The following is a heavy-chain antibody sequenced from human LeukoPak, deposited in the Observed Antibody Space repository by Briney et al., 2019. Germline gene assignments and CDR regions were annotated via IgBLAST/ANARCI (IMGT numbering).Heavy chain of an antibody. CDR3: AKPMTTVTTSFDY. CDR2: IRYDGSNK. V-gene: IGHV3-30*02. D-gene: IGHD4-17*01. J-gene: IGHJ4*02. Sequence: RPGGSLRLSCAASGFTFSSYGMHWVRQAPGKGPEWVAFIRYDGSNKYYADSVKGRFTISRDNSKNTLYLQMNSLRAEDTAVYYCAKPMTTVTTSFDYWGQRTLVTVSS. CDR1: GFTFSSYG.